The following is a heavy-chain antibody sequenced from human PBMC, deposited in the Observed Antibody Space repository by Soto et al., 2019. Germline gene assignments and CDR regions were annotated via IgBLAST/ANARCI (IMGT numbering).Heavy chain of an antibody. V-gene: IGHV3-23*01. CDR3: ARGSTDSYPGSRIFDF. CDR2: ITDTGGDA. D-gene: IGHD3-10*01. J-gene: IGHJ4*02. Sequence: GSLRLSCAASGFTFDGYAMSWVRQAPGKGLQWVSTITDTGGDAKYADSVRGRFVISRDNSKNTLYLQMTSLTAEDSAMYYCARGSTDSYPGSRIFDFWGRGTLVTVSS. CDR1: GFTFDGYA.